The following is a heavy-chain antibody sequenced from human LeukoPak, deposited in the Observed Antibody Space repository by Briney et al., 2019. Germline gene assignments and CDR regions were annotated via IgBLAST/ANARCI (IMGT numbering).Heavy chain of an antibody. CDR2: ISAYNGNT. CDR1: GYTFTSYG. CDR3: ARDVHYYDSSGYYYRGPSDY. D-gene: IGHD3-22*01. V-gene: IGHV1-18*01. Sequence: ASVKVSCKASGYTFTSYGISWVRQAPGQGLEWMGWISAYNGNTNYAQKLQGGVAMTTDTSTSTAYMELRSLRSDDTAVYYCARDVHYYDSSGYYYRGPSDYWGQGTLVTVSS. J-gene: IGHJ4*02.